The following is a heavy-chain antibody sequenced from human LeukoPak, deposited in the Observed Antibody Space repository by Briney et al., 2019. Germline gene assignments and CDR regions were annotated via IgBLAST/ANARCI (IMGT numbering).Heavy chain of an antibody. Sequence: GGSLRLSCAASGFTFSSYGMHWVRQAPGKGLEWVAVIWYDGSNKYYADSVKGRFTISRDNSKNSLYLQMNSLRDEDTAVYYCARDNDWAFHYWGQGTLVTVSS. D-gene: IGHD3-9*01. CDR1: GFTFSSYG. CDR2: IWYDGSNK. V-gene: IGHV3-33*01. CDR3: ARDNDWAFHY. J-gene: IGHJ4*02.